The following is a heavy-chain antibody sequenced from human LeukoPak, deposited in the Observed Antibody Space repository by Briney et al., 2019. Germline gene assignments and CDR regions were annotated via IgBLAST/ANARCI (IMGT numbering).Heavy chain of an antibody. D-gene: IGHD6-19*01. CDR1: GGSISSYY. J-gene: IGHJ4*02. CDR3: AGDSYSSGSYYFDY. V-gene: IGHV4-59*01. Sequence: PSETLSLTCTVSGGSISSYYWTWIRQPPGKGLEWIGYIYYSGSTNYNPSLKSRVTISVDTSKNQFSLKLSSVTAADTAVYYCAGDSYSSGSYYFDYWGQGTLVTVSS. CDR2: IYYSGST.